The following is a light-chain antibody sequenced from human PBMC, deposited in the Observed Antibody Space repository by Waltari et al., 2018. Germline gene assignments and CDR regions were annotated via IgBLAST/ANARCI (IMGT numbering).Light chain of an antibody. J-gene: IGKJ1*01. CDR1: QSVSSY. Sequence: EIVLTQSPVTLSLSPGESATLSCRTSQSVSSYLAWYQQKPGQAPRLLIYDASNRATGIPARFRGSESETDFTLTISSLEPEDFAIYYCQQRSTWWTFGQGTKVEIK. V-gene: IGKV3-11*01. CDR2: DAS. CDR3: QQRSTWWT.